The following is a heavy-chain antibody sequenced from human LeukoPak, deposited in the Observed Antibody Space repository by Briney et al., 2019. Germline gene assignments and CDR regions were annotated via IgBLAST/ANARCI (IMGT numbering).Heavy chain of an antibody. CDR3: ARGFDY. V-gene: IGHV4-61*02. Sequence: SETLSLTCTVSDGSISSGRYYWSWIRQPAGKGLEWIGRMYTNGSTNYNPSLKSRVTISVDTSKNQFSLKLSSVTAADTAVYYCARGFDYWGQGTLVTVSS. CDR1: DGSISSGRYY. J-gene: IGHJ4*02. CDR2: MYTNGST.